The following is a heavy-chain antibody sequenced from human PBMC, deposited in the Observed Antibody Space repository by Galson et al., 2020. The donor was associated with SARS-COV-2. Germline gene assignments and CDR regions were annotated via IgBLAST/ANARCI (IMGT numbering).Heavy chain of an antibody. Sequence: GESLKISCKASGYTFTGYFMHWVRQAPGQGLEWMGWINSNSGGTKYAQKFQGRVTMTRDTSISTAYMELSRLRADDTAVYYCARVRCYASGSCDYFDYWGQGTLVTVSS. CDR3: ARVRCYASGSCDYFDY. D-gene: IGHD3-10*01. CDR2: INSNSGGT. CDR1: GYTFTGYF. J-gene: IGHJ4*02. V-gene: IGHV1-2*02.